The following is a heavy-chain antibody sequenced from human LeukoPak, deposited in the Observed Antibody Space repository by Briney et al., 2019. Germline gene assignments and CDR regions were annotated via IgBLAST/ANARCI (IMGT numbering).Heavy chain of an antibody. D-gene: IGHD5-12*01. J-gene: IGHJ4*02. CDR1: GYTFTSYG. V-gene: IGHV1-18*04. CDR3: ARAPLASGYADY. CDR2: ISAYNGNT. Sequence: ASVKVSCTASGYTFTSYGISWVRQAPGQGLEWMGWISAYNGNTNYAQNLQGRVTMTTDTSTSTAYMELRSLRSDDTAVYYCARAPLASGYADYWGQGTLVTVSS.